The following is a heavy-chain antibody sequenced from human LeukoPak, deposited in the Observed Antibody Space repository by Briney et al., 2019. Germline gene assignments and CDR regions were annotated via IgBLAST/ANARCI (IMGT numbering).Heavy chain of an antibody. CDR2: IYHSGST. D-gene: IGHD6-6*01. CDR1: GGSISSGGYS. J-gene: IGHJ3*02. Sequence: SETLSLTCAVSGGSISSGGYSWSWIRQPPGKGLEWIGYIYHSGSTYYNPSLKSRVTISVDRSKNQFSLKLSSVTAADTAVYYCARTSIAARRAIAFDIWGQGTMVTVSS. CDR3: ARTSIAARRAIAFDI. V-gene: IGHV4-30-2*01.